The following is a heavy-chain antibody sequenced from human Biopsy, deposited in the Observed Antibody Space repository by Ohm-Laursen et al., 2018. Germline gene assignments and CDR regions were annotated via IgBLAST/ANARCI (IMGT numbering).Heavy chain of an antibody. CDR2: IYYSGNT. J-gene: IGHJ3*01. V-gene: IGHV4-59*01. CDR1: GGSINNFY. CDR3: ARLYRLDDYWNDDPPDAFDV. Sequence: TLSLTCVVSGGSINNFYWSWIRQPPGKGLEWIGIIYYSGNTKYNPSLKSRVTISADTFRNQFSLKLSSVTAADTAVFFCARLYRLDDYWNDDPPDAFDVWGQGTMVTVSS. D-gene: IGHD3-3*01.